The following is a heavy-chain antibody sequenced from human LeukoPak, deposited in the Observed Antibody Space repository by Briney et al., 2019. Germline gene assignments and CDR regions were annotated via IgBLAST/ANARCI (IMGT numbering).Heavy chain of an antibody. D-gene: IGHD3-3*01. J-gene: IGHJ5*02. V-gene: IGHV4-39*07. Sequence: PSETPSLTCTVSGGSISSSSYYWGWIRQPPGKGLEWIGSIYYSGSTYYNPSLKSRVTISVDTSKNQFSLKLSSVTAADTAVYYCARDRAYDFWSGGGNWFDPWGQGTLVTVSS. CDR1: GGSISSSSYY. CDR3: ARDRAYDFWSGGGNWFDP. CDR2: IYYSGST.